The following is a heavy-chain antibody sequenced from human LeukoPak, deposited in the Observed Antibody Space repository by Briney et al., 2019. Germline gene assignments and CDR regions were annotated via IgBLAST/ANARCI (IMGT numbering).Heavy chain of an antibody. J-gene: IGHJ4*02. V-gene: IGHV4-34*01. CDR1: GGSISGSY. CDR2: INHSGST. D-gene: IGHD3-22*01. Sequence: PSETLSLTCTVSGGSISGSYWSWIRQPPGKGLEWIGEINHSGSTNYNPSLKSRVTISVDTSKNQFSLKLSSVTAADTAVYYCARGLRLLPNAFDYWGQGTLVTVSS. CDR3: ARGLRLLPNAFDY.